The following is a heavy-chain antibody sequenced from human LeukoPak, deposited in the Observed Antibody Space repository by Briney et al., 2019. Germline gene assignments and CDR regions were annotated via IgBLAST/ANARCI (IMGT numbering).Heavy chain of an antibody. V-gene: IGHV3-7*01. D-gene: IGHD2-2*01. CDR2: IKQDGSEK. CDR3: AKDVVGRQWVENY. Sequence: GGSLRLSCAASGFTFSSYWMSWVRQAPGKGLEWVANIKQDGSEKYYVDSVKGRFTISRDNSKNTVYLQMNSLRAEDTAVYYCAKDVVGRQWVENYWGQGTLVTVSS. J-gene: IGHJ4*02. CDR1: GFTFSSYW.